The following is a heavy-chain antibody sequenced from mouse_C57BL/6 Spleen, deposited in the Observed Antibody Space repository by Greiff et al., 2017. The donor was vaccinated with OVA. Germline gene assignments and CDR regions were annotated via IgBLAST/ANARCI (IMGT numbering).Heavy chain of an antibody. Sequence: EVMLVESGGGLVKPGGSLKLSCAASGFTFSSYAMSWVRQTPEKRLEWVATISDGGSYTYYPDNVKGRFTISRDNAKNNLYLQMSHLKSEDTAMYYCARDRNSNAFDYWGQGTTLTVSS. CDR1: GFTFSSYA. D-gene: IGHD2-5*01. CDR2: ISDGGSYT. J-gene: IGHJ2*01. V-gene: IGHV5-4*01. CDR3: ARDRNSNAFDY.